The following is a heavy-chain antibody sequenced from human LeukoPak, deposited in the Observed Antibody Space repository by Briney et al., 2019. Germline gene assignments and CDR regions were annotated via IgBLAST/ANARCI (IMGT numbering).Heavy chain of an antibody. J-gene: IGHJ4*02. CDR2: IYYSGTT. CDR3: ARDFSGGYGPEGY. Sequence: SETLSLTCAVYGGSFSGYYWSWIRQPPGKGLEWIGTIYYSGTTYYKPSLKSRVTISLDTSKNQFSLKLSSVTAADTAVYYCARDFSGGYGPEGYWGQGTLVSVSS. V-gene: IGHV4-34*01. D-gene: IGHD1-26*01. CDR1: GGSFSGYY.